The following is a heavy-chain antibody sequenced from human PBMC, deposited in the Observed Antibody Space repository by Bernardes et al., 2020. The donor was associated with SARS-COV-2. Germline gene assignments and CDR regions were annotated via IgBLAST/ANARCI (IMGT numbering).Heavy chain of an antibody. CDR1: GGTFSSYA. D-gene: IGHD5-12*01. CDR2: IISIFGTA. V-gene: IGHV1-69*13. J-gene: IGHJ6*02. Sequence: SVKVSCKASGGTFSSYAISWVRQAPGQGLEWMGRIISIFGTANYAQKFQGRVTITADESTSTAYMELSSLRSEDTAVYYCARGGGWLQHPDYYGMDVWGQGTTVTVSS. CDR3: ARGGGWLQHPDYYGMDV.